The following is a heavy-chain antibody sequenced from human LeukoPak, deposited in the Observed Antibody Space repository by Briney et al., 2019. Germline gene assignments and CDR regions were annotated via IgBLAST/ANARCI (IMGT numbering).Heavy chain of an antibody. J-gene: IGHJ4*02. CDR1: GGTFSSYA. D-gene: IGHD3-10*01. V-gene: IGHV1-2*02. CDR3: ARDVWFGDFTFDY. CDR2: INPNSGGT. Sequence: ASVKVSCKASGGTFSSYAISWVRQAPGQGLEWMGWINPNSGGTNYPQKFQGRVTMLRDTSISTAYMELSRLTSDDTAVYFCARDVWFGDFTFDYWGQGALVTVSS.